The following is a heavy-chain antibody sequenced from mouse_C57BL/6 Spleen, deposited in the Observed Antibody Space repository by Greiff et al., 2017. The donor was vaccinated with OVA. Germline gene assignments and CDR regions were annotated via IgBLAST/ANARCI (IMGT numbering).Heavy chain of an antibody. D-gene: IGHD1-1*01. V-gene: IGHV1-81*01. J-gene: IGHJ2*01. CDR3: ARRITRVGDDFDY. CDR2: INRSSGYT. CDR1: GFTFTSYG. Sequence: VQLQQSGAELAKPGASVKLSCKASGFTFTSYGMSWVKQSPEQGLEWIGTINRSSGYTYYNEKFKGKATMTADKSSSTAYMQLSSLTSEDSAVYYCARRITRVGDDFDYWGQGTTLTVSS.